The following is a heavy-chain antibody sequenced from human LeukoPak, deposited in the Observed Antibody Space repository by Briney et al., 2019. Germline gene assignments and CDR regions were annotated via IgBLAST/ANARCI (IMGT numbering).Heavy chain of an antibody. CDR3: ARPGSFYYYDSSGSPKGAFDI. Sequence: GGSLRLSCAASGFTFSSYGMHWVRQAPGKGLEWVAFIRYDGSNKYYADSVKGRFTISRDNSKNTLYLQMNSLRAEDTALYYCARPGSFYYYDSSGSPKGAFDIWGQGTMVTVSS. CDR2: IRYDGSNK. CDR1: GFTFSSYG. V-gene: IGHV3-30*02. D-gene: IGHD3-22*01. J-gene: IGHJ3*02.